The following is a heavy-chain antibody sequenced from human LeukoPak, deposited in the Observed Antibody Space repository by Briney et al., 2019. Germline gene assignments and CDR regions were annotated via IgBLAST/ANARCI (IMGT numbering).Heavy chain of an antibody. CDR3: NDGKPD. V-gene: IGHV3-23*01. Sequence: PGGSLRLSCAASGFTFGTYDMFWIRQAPGKGLECVSSISRGGAYTYYADCVKGRFTISRDDSRNTLYLQMNSLYYCSRKGRADNDGKPDWGQGTLVTVSS. J-gene: IGHJ4*02. D-gene: IGHD3-10*01. CDR1: GFTFGTYD. CDR2: ISRGGAYT.